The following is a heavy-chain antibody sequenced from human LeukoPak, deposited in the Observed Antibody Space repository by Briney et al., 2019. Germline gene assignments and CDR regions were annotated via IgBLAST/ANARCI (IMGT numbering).Heavy chain of an antibody. J-gene: IGHJ6*03. V-gene: IGHV3-21*01. CDR1: GITFSSYS. CDR2: ISTSSSYT. D-gene: IGHD3-10*01. CDR3: AKSSGGFGELNLVRYHYMDV. Sequence: PGGSLRLSCAASGITFSSYSMNWVRQAPGKGLEWVSFISTSSSYTYYADSVKGRFTISRDNAKNSLYLQMNSLRAEDTAVFYCAKSSGGFGELNLVRYHYMDVWGKGTTVTISS.